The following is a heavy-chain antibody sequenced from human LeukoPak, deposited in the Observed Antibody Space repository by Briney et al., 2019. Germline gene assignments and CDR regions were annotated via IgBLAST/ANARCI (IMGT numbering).Heavy chain of an antibody. Sequence: ASVKVSCKASGYTFSSYVFSWVRQAPGQGLEWMGWISAYNGNTNYAQKLQGRLTMTTDTSTRTAYMDLRSLRSDDTAVHYCATTRSLAVAGALDYWGQGTLVTVSS. CDR2: ISAYNGNT. J-gene: IGHJ4*02. CDR1: GYTFSSYV. V-gene: IGHV1-18*01. D-gene: IGHD6-19*01. CDR3: ATTRSLAVAGALDY.